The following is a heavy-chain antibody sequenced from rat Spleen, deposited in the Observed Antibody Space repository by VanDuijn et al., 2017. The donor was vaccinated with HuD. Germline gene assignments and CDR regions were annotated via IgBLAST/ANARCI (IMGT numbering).Heavy chain of an antibody. J-gene: IGHJ4*01. CDR2: IWAGGGT. CDR1: GFSLTSNS. Sequence: QVQLKESGPGLVQPSQTLSLTCPVSGFSLTSNSVHWVRQPPGKSLVWVGVIWAGGGTNYNSAVQSRLSISRDTSKSQVFLKMNSLQPEDTGTYYCARHLRVASGVMDAWGQGTSVTVAS. D-gene: IGHD1-11*01. CDR3: ARHLRVASGVMDA. V-gene: IGHV2-72*01.